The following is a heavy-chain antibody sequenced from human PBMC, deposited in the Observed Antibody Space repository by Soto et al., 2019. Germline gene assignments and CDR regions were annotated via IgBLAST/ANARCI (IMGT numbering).Heavy chain of an antibody. V-gene: IGHV3-33*01. CDR1: GFTFSSYG. CDR2: IWYDGSNK. CDR3: ARDTSTSTNCFHP. Sequence: GGSLRLSCAASGFTFSSYGMHWVRQAPGKGLEWVAVIWYDGSNKYYADSVKGRFTISRDNSKNTLYLQMNSLRAEDTAVYYCARDTSTSTNCFHPRGQGPPVTV. J-gene: IGHJ5*02.